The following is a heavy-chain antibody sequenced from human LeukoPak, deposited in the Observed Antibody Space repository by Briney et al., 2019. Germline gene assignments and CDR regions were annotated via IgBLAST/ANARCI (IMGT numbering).Heavy chain of an antibody. D-gene: IGHD3-3*01. CDR2: ISSSSSYI. Sequence: GGSLRLSCAASGFTFSTYSMNWVRQAPGKGLEWVSSISSSSSYIYYADSVKGRFTISRDNTETSLYLQMNSLRAEDTAVYYCAKDYTIFGVVLENWGQGTLVTVSS. CDR3: AKDYTIFGVVLEN. CDR1: GFTFSTYS. J-gene: IGHJ4*02. V-gene: IGHV3-21*01.